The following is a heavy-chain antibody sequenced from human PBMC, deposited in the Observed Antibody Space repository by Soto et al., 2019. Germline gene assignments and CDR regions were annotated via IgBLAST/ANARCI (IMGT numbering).Heavy chain of an antibody. CDR1: GGSISSGGYY. V-gene: IGHV4-31*03. Sequence: SETLSLTCTVSGGSISSGGYYWSWIRQHPGKGLEWIGYIYYSGSTYYNPSLKSRVTISVDTSKNQFSLKLSSVTAADTAVYYCARDRLLSCSSTSCYGNYNYGTDVWGHGTTVTVSS. CDR3: ARDRLLSCSSTSCYGNYNYGTDV. CDR2: IYYSGST. J-gene: IGHJ6*02. D-gene: IGHD2-2*01.